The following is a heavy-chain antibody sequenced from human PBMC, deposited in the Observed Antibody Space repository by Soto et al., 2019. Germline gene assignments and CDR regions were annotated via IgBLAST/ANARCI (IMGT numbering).Heavy chain of an antibody. CDR1: GFSFSSYG. CDR3: ARDGRIRRPYWYFDL. J-gene: IGHJ2*01. D-gene: IGHD2-15*01. Sequence: ESGGGVVQPGRSLRLSCAASGFSFSSYGMHWVRQAPGKGLDWVAVIWYDGSNKYYAESVKGRFTISRDNSKNTLYLQMNSLTVEDTAVYYCARDGRIRRPYWYFDLWGRGTLVTVSS. CDR2: IWYDGSNK. V-gene: IGHV3-33*01.